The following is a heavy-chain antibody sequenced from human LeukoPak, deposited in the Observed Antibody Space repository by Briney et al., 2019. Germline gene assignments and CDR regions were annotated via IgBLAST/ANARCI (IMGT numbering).Heavy chain of an antibody. J-gene: IGHJ3*02. Sequence: GGSLRLSCAASGFTFDDYAMHWVRQAPGKGLEWVSGISWNSGSIGYADSVKGRFTISRDNAKNSLYLQMNSLRAEDTAVYYCARGYCSGGSCYGDGAFDIWGQGTMVTVSS. D-gene: IGHD2-15*01. CDR2: ISWNSGSI. CDR1: GFTFDDYA. CDR3: ARGYCSGGSCYGDGAFDI. V-gene: IGHV3-9*01.